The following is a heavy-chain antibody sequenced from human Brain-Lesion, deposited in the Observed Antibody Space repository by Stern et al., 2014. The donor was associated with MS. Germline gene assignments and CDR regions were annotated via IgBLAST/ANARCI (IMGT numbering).Heavy chain of an antibody. CDR3: ARDPRRGGLSGYYHGMDV. J-gene: IGHJ6*02. V-gene: IGHV4-4*02. Sequence: QVQLQESGPGLVKPSGTLSLTCAVSGASISNTQWWTWVRQSPGKGLEWIGEIYQSGSPHYNPSLRSRVTISVDRSKNSFSLKLNSVTAADTAVYYCARDPRRGGLSGYYHGMDVWGQGTTVTVSS. CDR2: IYQSGSP. CDR1: GASISNTQW. D-gene: IGHD3-10*01.